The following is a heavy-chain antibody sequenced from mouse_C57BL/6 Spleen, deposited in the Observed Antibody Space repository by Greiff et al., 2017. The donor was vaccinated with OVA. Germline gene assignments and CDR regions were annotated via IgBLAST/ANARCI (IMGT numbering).Heavy chain of an antibody. CDR2: IHPNSGST. Sequence: QVQLKQPGAELVKPGASVKLSCKASGYTFTSYWMHWVKQRPGQGLEWIGMIHPNSGSTNYNEKFKSKATLTVDKSSSTAYMQLSSLTSEDSAVYYCARSYGNYVGFDYWGQGTTLTVSS. D-gene: IGHD2-1*01. J-gene: IGHJ2*01. CDR1: GYTFTSYW. V-gene: IGHV1-64*01. CDR3: ARSYGNYVGFDY.